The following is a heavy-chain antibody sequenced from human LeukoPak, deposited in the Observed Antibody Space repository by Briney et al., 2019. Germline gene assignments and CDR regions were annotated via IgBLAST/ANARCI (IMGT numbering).Heavy chain of an antibody. Sequence: GGSLRLSCAASGFTFSSNAMSWVRQAPGKGLEWVSAISGSGGSTYYADSVKGRFTISRDNSKNTLYLQMNSLRAEDTAVYYCAKDGLGTRSLDYWGQGTLVTVSS. D-gene: IGHD1-1*01. J-gene: IGHJ4*02. V-gene: IGHV3-23*01. CDR3: AKDGLGTRSLDY. CDR1: GFTFSSNA. CDR2: ISGSGGST.